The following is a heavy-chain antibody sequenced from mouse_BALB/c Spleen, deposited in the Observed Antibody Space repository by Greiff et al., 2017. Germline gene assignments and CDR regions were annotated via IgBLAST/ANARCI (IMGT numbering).Heavy chain of an antibody. CDR3: AREYGKRYYAMDY. J-gene: IGHJ4*01. D-gene: IGHD2-10*02. V-gene: IGHV1-7*01. CDR1: GYTFTSYW. Sequence: QVQLQQSGAELAKPGASVKMSCKASGYTFTSYWMHWVKQRPGQGLEWIGYINPSTGYTEYNQKFKDKATLTADKSSSTAYMQLSSLTSEDSAVYYCAREYGKRYYAMDYWGQGTSVTVSS. CDR2: INPSTGYT.